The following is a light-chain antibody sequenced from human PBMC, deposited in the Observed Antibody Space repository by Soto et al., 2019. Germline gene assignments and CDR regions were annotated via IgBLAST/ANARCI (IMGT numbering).Light chain of an antibody. CDR3: AAWDDSLNTYV. Sequence: QSALTQPPSASGTPGQTVTISCSGSSSNIGRNTAHWYRQLPGTAPQLLIYSNDLRPLGVPDRLSGSNPGTTASLAISGLQPEGEADYFCAAWDDSLNTYVFGSGTKVTVL. V-gene: IGLV1-44*01. CDR2: SND. J-gene: IGLJ1*01. CDR1: SSNIGRNT.